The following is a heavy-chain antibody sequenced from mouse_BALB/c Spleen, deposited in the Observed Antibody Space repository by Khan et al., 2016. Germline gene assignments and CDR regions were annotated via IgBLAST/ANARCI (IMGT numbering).Heavy chain of an antibody. Sequence: EVELVESGGGLVKPGGSLKLSCAASGFTFSSYTMSWVRQTPEKRLEWVATISSGGGNTYYPDSVKGRFTISRDNAKNNLYLQMSSLRSEDTALYYRARYKTARATYAMDYWGQGTSVTVSS. CDR2: ISSGGGNT. J-gene: IGHJ4*01. V-gene: IGHV5-9*03. CDR1: GFTFSSYT. CDR3: ARYKTARATYAMDY. D-gene: IGHD3-2*01.